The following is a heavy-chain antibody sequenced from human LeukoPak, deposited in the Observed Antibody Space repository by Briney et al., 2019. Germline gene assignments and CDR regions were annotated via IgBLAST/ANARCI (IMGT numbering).Heavy chain of an antibody. CDR3: ARSLLYDSSGYYYYTAPFDY. CDR2: INWNGGST. J-gene: IGHJ4*02. Sequence: GGSLRLSCAASGFTFDDYGMSWVRQAPGKGLEWVSGINWNGGSTGYADSVKGRFTISRDNAKNSLYLQMNSLRAGDTALYYCARSLLYDSSGYYYYTAPFDYWGQGTLVTVSS. CDR1: GFTFDDYG. D-gene: IGHD3-22*01. V-gene: IGHV3-20*04.